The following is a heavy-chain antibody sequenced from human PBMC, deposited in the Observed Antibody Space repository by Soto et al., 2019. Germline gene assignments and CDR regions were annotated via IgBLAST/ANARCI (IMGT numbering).Heavy chain of an antibody. CDR3: ARDSSIARFFI. CDR2: IHYGGST. J-gene: IGHJ4*02. CDR1: GGSISSGTYY. V-gene: IGHV4-39*02. Sequence: SETLSLTCTVSGGSISSGTYYWGWIRQPPGKGLEWIGSIHYGGSTYYNPSLKSRVTISVDTSKNQFSLNLISVTAADTAVYYCARDSSIARFFIWGQGTLVTVSS.